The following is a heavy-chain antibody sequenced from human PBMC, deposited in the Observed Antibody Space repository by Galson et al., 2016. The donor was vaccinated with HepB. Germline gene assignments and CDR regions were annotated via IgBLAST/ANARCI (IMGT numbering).Heavy chain of an antibody. J-gene: IGHJ3*02. CDR1: GGAFSNYG. D-gene: IGHD3-22*01. V-gene: IGHV1-69*13. CDR2: NIPMFDIA. CDR3: ASYTYYDTDGGPLLWTDAFDI. Sequence: SVKVSCKASGGAFSNYGISWVRQAPGQGLEWMGGNIPMFDIAVYAQNFQGRVTVTADECTSTVYMERSGLRSEDTAVYYCASYTYYDTDGGPLLWTDAFDIWGQGTLVTVSS.